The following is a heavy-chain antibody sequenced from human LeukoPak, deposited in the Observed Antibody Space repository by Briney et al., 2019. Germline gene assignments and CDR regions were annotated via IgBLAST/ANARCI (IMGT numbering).Heavy chain of an antibody. CDR1: GFTFSSYA. D-gene: IGHD3-9*01. CDR2: ISGSGGST. J-gene: IGHJ4*02. V-gene: IGHV3-23*01. CDR3: ARDNDWAFHY. Sequence: GGPLRLSCAASGFTFSSYAMSWVRQAPGKGLEWVSAISGSGGSTYYADSVKGRFTISRDNSKNTLYLQMNSLRAEDTAVYYCARDNDWAFHYWGQGTLVTVSS.